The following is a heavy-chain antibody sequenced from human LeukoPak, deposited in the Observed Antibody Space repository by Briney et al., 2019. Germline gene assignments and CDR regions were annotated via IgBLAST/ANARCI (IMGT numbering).Heavy chain of an antibody. J-gene: IGHJ3*02. CDR1: GGSISSYY. CDR2: VYYSGNT. V-gene: IGHV4-59*12. D-gene: IGHD2/OR15-2a*01. Sequence: SETLSLTCTVSGGSISSYYWSWIRQPPGKGLEWIGYVYYSGNTNYNPSLKSRVTISVDTSKNQFSLMLSSVTAADTAVYYCARASLRSDAFDIWGQGTMVTVSS. CDR3: ARASLRSDAFDI.